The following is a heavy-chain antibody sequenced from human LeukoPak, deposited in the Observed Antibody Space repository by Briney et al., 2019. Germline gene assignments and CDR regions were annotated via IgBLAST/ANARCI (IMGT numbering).Heavy chain of an antibody. D-gene: IGHD1-26*01. Sequence: GALRLSCAASGFTFSSHWMHWVRQTPGKGLVWVSRFKSDGSSVDYADSVKGRFTISRDNAKNTLYLQMNSLRAEDMAVYYCVRDGVGAPPFDYWGQGALVTVSS. CDR2: FKSDGSSV. J-gene: IGHJ4*02. CDR3: VRDGVGAPPFDY. CDR1: GFTFSSHW. V-gene: IGHV3-74*01.